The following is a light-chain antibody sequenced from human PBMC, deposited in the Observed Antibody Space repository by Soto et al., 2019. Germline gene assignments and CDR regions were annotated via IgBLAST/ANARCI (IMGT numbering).Light chain of an antibody. J-gene: IGKJ1*01. CDR3: QQYGNSPWT. CDR2: GAS. V-gene: IGKV3-20*01. CDR1: QTVSSSY. Sequence: IVLTQSPGTLSFSPGERATLSCRASQTVSSSYLAWYQQKPGQAPRLLIYGASSRATGIPDRFSGSGSATDFTLTISRLEPEDFAVYYCQQYGNSPWTFGQGTKVDIK.